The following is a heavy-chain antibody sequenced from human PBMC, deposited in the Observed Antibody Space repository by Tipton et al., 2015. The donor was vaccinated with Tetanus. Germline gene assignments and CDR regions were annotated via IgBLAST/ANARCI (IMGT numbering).Heavy chain of an antibody. Sequence: TLSLTCTVSGGSISSGGYYWSWIRQHPGKGLEWIGYIYYSGSTYYNPSLKSRVTISVDTSKYQFSLKLSSVTAADMASYYCAREGWVRGVISPGGAFDIGGQGTMVTASS. CDR2: IYYSGST. CDR1: GGSISSGGYY. J-gene: IGHJ3*02. V-gene: IGHV4-31*03. CDR3: AREGWVRGVISPGGAFDI. D-gene: IGHD3-10*01.